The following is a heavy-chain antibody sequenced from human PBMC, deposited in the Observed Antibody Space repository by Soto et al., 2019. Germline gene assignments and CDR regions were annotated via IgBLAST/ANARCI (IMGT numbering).Heavy chain of an antibody. Sequence: EVQLVESGGVLIQPGRSLRVSCAASGFTFGDYAMHWVRQAPGKGLEWVSGISWNSGSIGYADSVKGRFTISRDNAKNSLYLQMSGLRAEDTALYYCVKDMMRYCSGGSCSYFDSWGQGTLVTVSS. CDR2: ISWNSGSI. J-gene: IGHJ4*02. V-gene: IGHV3-9*01. D-gene: IGHD2-15*01. CDR3: VKDMMRYCSGGSCSYFDS. CDR1: GFTFGDYA.